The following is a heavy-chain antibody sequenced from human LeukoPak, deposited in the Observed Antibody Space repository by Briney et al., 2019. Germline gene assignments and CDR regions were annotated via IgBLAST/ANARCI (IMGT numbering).Heavy chain of an antibody. D-gene: IGHD3-22*01. CDR2: ITSNGGST. Sequence: PGGSLRLSCSASGFTLSNYVMHWVRQAPGKGLEYVSAITSNGGSTYYAESVKGRFTFSRDNSKNTLYLQMSSLRAEDTAVYYCARINYYDGSGFYRDYWGQGTLVTVSS. V-gene: IGHV3-64D*09. CDR3: ARINYYDGSGFYRDY. CDR1: GFTLSNYV. J-gene: IGHJ4*02.